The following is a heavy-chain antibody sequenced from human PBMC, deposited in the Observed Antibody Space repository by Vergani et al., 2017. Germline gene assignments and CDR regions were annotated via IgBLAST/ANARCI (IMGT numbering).Heavy chain of an antibody. V-gene: IGHV3-23*04. CDR2: ISSDGGST. CDR1: GFTFSTYA. Sequence: VQLVESGGGSAQPGESLRLSCVASGFTFSTYAMTWVRQAPGKGLEWVSTISSDGGSTYYADSVKGRFTISRDNSKNTLSLQMNSLTAEDTAIYYCAGPQGTSAYYYGGFDYWGQGILVTVSS. D-gene: IGHD3-22*01. J-gene: IGHJ4*02. CDR3: AGPQGTSAYYYGGFDY.